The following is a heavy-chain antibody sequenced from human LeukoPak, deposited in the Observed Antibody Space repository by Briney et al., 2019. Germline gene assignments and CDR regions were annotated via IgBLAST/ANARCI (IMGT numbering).Heavy chain of an antibody. CDR2: INPNSGGT. D-gene: IGHD3-22*01. V-gene: IGHV1-2*02. Sequence: GASVKVSCKASGYTFTGYYMHWVRQAPGQGLEWMGWINPNSGGTNYAQKFQGRVTMTRDTSISTAYMELSRLRSDDTAVYYCARSRYYDSSGHYSHYYYGMDVWGQGTTVTVSS. J-gene: IGHJ6*02. CDR3: ARSRYYDSSGHYSHYYYGMDV. CDR1: GYTFTGYY.